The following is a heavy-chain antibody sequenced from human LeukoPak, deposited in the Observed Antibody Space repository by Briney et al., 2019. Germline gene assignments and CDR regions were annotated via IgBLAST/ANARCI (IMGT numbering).Heavy chain of an antibody. V-gene: IGHV4-39*01. D-gene: IGHD4-23*01. CDR3: ARSFGNLDAFDI. J-gene: IGHJ3*02. Sequence: PSETLSLTCTVSGGSISSSSYYWGWIRQPPGKGLEWIGSIYYSGSTYYNPSLKSRVTISVDTSKNQFSLKLSSVTAADTAVYYCARSFGNLDAFDIWGQGTMVTVSS. CDR2: IYYSGST. CDR1: GGSISSSSYY.